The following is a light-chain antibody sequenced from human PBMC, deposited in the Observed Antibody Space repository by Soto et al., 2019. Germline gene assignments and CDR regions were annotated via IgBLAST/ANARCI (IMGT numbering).Light chain of an antibody. J-gene: IGKJ2*01. Sequence: ETVMTQSPATLSVSPGEGATLSCRASQTINNNLAWYQQKPGQAPRLLIYGASRRATGIPARFSGSGSGTEFTLTISSLQSEDFALYYCHQYNSWPPGTFGQGTKVDIK. CDR1: QTINNN. CDR2: GAS. V-gene: IGKV3-15*01. CDR3: HQYNSWPPGT.